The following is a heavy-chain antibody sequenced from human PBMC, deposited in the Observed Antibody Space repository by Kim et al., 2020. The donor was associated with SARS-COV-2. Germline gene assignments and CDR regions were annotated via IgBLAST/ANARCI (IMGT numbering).Heavy chain of an antibody. V-gene: IGHV3-53*01. J-gene: IGHJ3*02. CDR3: ARDLSGSDAFDI. D-gene: IGHD3-3*01. Sequence: YYADSVEGRFTISRDNSKNTLYLQMNSLRAEDTAVYYCARDLSGSDAFDIWGQGTMVTVSS.